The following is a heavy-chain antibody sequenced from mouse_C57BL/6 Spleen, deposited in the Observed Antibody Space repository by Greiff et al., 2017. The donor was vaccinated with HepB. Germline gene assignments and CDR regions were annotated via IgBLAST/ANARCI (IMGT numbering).Heavy chain of an antibody. Sequence: VQRVESGPGLVAPSQSLSISCTVSGFSLTSYGVSWVRQPPGKGLEWLGVIWGDGSTNYHSALISRLSISKDNSKSQVFLKLNSLQTDDTATYYCAVTTVRVFCDVWGTGTTVTVSS. D-gene: IGHD1-1*01. V-gene: IGHV2-3*01. J-gene: IGHJ1*03. CDR3: AVTTVRVFCDV. CDR2: IWGDGST. CDR1: GFSLTSYG.